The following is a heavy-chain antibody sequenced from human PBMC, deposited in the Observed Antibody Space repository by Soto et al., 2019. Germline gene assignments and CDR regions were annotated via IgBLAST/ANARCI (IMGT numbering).Heavy chain of an antibody. CDR2: ISGSGGTT. V-gene: IGHV3-23*01. CDR1: GFTFSSYA. CDR3: ARYCTSSSCNPAPYAMDV. Sequence: EVQLLESGGGLVQPGGSLRLSCAASGFTFSSYAMTWVRQAPGKGLEWVSVISGSGGTTHYADSVKGRFTISRDNFKNTLYLQMNSLGAEDTAVFYCARYCTSSSCNPAPYAMDVWGQGTTVTVSS. J-gene: IGHJ6*02. D-gene: IGHD2-2*01.